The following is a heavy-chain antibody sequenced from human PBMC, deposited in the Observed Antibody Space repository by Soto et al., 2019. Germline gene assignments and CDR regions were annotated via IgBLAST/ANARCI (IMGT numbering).Heavy chain of an antibody. J-gene: IGHJ3*02. CDR2: ISSSSSTI. V-gene: IGHV3-48*01. CDR3: ARLGGDDAFDI. Sequence: PGGSLRLSCAASGFTFSSYAMSWVRQAPGKGLEWVSYISSSSSTIYYADSVKGRFTISRDNAKNSLYLQMNSLRAEDTAVYYCARLGGDDAFDIWGQGTMVTVSS. CDR1: GFTFSSYA.